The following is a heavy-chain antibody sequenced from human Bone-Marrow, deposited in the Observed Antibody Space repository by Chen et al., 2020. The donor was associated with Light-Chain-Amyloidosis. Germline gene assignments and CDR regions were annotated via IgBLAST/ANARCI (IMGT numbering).Heavy chain of an antibody. V-gene: IGHV5-51*01. CDR3: ARRRDGYNFDY. D-gene: IGHD5-12*01. CDR1: GYTLPNYW. J-gene: IGHJ4*02. CDR2: IYPDDSDA. Sequence: EVQLEQSGPEGKKTGESLKISCKGSGYTLPNYWIGWVRQMPGKGLEWMGVIYPDDSDARYSPSFEGQVTISADKSITTAYLQWRSLKASDTAMYYCARRRDGYNFDYWGQGTLVTVSS.